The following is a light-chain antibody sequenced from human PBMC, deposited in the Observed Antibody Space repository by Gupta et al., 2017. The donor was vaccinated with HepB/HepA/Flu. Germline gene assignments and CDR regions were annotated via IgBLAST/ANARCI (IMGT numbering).Light chain of an antibody. V-gene: IGLV1-47*01. Sequence: QSVLTQPPSPSGTPGQTVTISCSGSWSDIGNNYVYWYQQLPGTAPKLLIYKTNQRPSRVPDRFSGSKSGTYASLAISGLRSEDEADYYCAAWDDSLVWVFGGGTKLTVL. CDR1: WSDIGNNY. CDR3: AAWDDSLVWV. J-gene: IGLJ3*02. CDR2: KTN.